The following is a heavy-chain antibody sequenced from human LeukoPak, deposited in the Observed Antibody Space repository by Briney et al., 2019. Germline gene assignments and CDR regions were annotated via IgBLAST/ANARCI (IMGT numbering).Heavy chain of an antibody. CDR3: ARDMSGSGWIMDV. V-gene: IGHV4-61*02. CDR2: IYSSGST. D-gene: IGHD6-19*01. J-gene: IGHJ6*04. CDR1: GGSISSGSYY. Sequence: SQTLSLTCTVSGGSISSGSYYWNWIRQPAGKGLEWIGRIYSSGSTNYNPSLKSRVTISVDTSKNQFSLKLNSVTAADTAVYYCARDMSGSGWIMDVWGKGTTVTISS.